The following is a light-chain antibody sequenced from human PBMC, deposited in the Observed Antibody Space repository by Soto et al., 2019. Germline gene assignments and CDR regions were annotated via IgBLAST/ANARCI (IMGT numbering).Light chain of an antibody. CDR2: DVS. V-gene: IGKV3-11*01. J-gene: IGKJ4*01. CDR3: QQRINWPLT. Sequence: EIVLTQSPATLSLSPGQRATLSCRASQSVSSYLAWYQQKPGQAPRLLIYDVSSRATGIPARFSGSGSGTDFTLTISSLEPEDFAVYYCQQRINWPLTFGGGTKVDIK. CDR1: QSVSSY.